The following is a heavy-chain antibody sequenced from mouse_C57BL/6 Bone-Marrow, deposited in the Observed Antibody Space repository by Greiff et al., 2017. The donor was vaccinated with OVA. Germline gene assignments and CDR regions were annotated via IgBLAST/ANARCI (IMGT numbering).Heavy chain of an antibody. V-gene: IGHV1-39*01. J-gene: IGHJ1*03. CDR3: AFYYGSSYRYFDV. CDR1: GYSFTDYN. D-gene: IGHD1-1*01. Sequence: VQLQQSGPELVKPGASVKISCKASGYSFTDYNMNWVKQSNGKSLEWIGVLTPNYGTTSYNQKVKGKATLTVDQSSSTAYMQLNRLTSEDSAVYYGAFYYGSSYRYFDVWGTGTTVTVSS. CDR2: LTPNYGTT.